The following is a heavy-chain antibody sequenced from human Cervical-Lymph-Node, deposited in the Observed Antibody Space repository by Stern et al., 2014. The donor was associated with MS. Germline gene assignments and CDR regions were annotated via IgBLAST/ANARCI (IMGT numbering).Heavy chain of an antibody. CDR3: ARDQNPYYFEF. CDR2: IWHDGSLK. Sequence: QVQLVESGGGVVQPGRSLRLSCAASGFTFSNYGMHWVRQAPGKGLEWVAIIWHDGSLKYCADSVKGRFTISRDNSKNTLYLQMNSLRAEDTAVYYCARDQNPYYFEFWGQGTLVTVSS. J-gene: IGHJ4*02. V-gene: IGHV3-33*01. CDR1: GFTFSNYG.